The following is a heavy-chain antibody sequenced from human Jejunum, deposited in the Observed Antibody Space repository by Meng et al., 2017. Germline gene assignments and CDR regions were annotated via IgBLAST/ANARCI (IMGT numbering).Heavy chain of an antibody. J-gene: IGHJ4*02. D-gene: IGHD1-26*01. Sequence: VQLEEACPGLVRPLETLSLLCTVSCGSVSRAGYQWGWIRQPAGKGLEWIGYASTNYNPSLKSRVTISLDTSRNQFSLSLSSVTAADTAVYYCARDHMGSLDYWGQGILVTVSS. V-gene: IGHV4-61*08. CDR3: ARDHMGSLDY. CDR1: CGSVSRAGYQ. CDR2: AST.